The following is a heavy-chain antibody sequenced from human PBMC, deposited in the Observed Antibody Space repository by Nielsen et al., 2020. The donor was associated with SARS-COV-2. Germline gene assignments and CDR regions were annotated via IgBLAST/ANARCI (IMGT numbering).Heavy chain of an antibody. D-gene: IGHD1-26*01. CDR1: KFTFNSYA. J-gene: IGHJ4*02. CDR2: ISGNGDTT. V-gene: IGHV3-23*01. Sequence: GGSLRLSCAASKFTFNSYALSWVRQAPGKGLEWVSAISGNGDTTYCADSVKGRFIISRDNSKNTLYLEMNSLRADDTAVYYCANGPGSWDYWGQGTLVTVSS. CDR3: ANGPGSWDY.